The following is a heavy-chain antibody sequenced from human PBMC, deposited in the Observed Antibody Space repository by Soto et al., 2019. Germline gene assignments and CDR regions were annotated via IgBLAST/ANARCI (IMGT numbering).Heavy chain of an antibody. CDR3: ARHGYYYGSGSSDY. J-gene: IGHJ4*01. D-gene: IGHD3-10*01. V-gene: IGHV4-39*01. Sequence: SETLSLTCTVSGGSISSSSYYWGWIRQPPGKGLEWIGSIYYSGSTYYNPSLKSRVTISVDTSKNQFSLKLSSVTAADTAVYYCARHGYYYGSGSSDYWGHGTLVNVS. CDR2: IYYSGST. CDR1: GGSISSSSYY.